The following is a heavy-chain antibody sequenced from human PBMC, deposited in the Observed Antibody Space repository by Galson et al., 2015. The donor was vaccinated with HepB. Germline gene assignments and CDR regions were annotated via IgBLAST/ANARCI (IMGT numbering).Heavy chain of an antibody. V-gene: IGHV3-23*01. D-gene: IGHD6-13*01. CDR3: AKALYSSSWYFPFDY. Sequence: SLRLSCAASGFTFSSYAMSWVRQAPGKGLEWVSAISGSGGSTYYADSVKGRFTISRDNSKNTLYLQMNSLRAEDTAVYYCAKALYSSSWYFPFDYWGQGTLVTVSS. J-gene: IGHJ4*02. CDR2: ISGSGGST. CDR1: GFTFSSYA.